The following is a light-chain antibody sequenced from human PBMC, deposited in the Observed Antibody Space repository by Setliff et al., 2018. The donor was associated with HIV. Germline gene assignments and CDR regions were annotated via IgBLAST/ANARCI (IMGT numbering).Light chain of an antibody. V-gene: IGLV2-14*03. J-gene: IGLJ1*01. CDR3: LSYTRCSTLYV. CDR2: DVS. Sequence: QSVLSQPASVSGSPGQSITISCTGTSSDIGGYNYVSWYQQHPGKAPKLMIYDVSNRPSGISYRFSGSKSDNTASLTISGRQAEDEADYYCLSYTRCSTLYVFGTGTKVTVL. CDR1: SSDIGGYNY.